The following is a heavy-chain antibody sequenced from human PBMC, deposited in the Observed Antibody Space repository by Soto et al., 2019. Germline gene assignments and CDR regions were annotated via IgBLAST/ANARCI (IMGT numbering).Heavy chain of an antibody. Sequence: EVQLLESGGGLVQPVESLRLSCVASGFTFSTYTMSWVRQAPGKGLEWVSVISGSGGSPSYADSVQGRFSISRDNYRNTLYLQMNNLRGDDTAMYYCAKARCSTTNCYVPDYWGQGTLVTVSS. V-gene: IGHV3-23*01. J-gene: IGHJ4*02. CDR3: AKARCSTTNCYVPDY. CDR2: ISGSGGSP. CDR1: GFTFSTYT. D-gene: IGHD2-2*01.